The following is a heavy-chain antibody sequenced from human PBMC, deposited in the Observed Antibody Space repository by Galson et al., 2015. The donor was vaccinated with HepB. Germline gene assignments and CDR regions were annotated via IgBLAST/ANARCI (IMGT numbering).Heavy chain of an antibody. Sequence: SVKVSCKASGGTFSSYAISWVRQAPGQGLEWMGGIIPIFGTANYAQKFQGRVTITSDESTSTAYMELSSLRSEDTAVYYCARGGVKDIVVVPAARENWFDPWGQGTLVTVSS. V-gene: IGHV1-69*13. J-gene: IGHJ5*02. CDR2: IIPIFGTA. CDR1: GGTFSSYA. CDR3: ARGGVKDIVVVPAARENWFDP. D-gene: IGHD2-2*01.